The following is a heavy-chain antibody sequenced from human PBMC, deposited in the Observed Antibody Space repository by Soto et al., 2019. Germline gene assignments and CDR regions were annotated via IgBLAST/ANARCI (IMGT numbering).Heavy chain of an antibody. CDR1: VFSFSDYY. D-gene: IGHD6-13*01. CDR3: ARDTYSSSYYGMDV. V-gene: IGHV3-11*06. CDR2: ISGSSSYT. Sequence: PRGSLLLCCAASVFSFSDYYMSWVRQAPGKGLEWVSYISGSSSYTNYADSVKGRFTISRDNAKNSLFLQMNSLRAEDTAVYYCARDTYSSSYYGMDVWGQGTTVTVSS. J-gene: IGHJ6*01.